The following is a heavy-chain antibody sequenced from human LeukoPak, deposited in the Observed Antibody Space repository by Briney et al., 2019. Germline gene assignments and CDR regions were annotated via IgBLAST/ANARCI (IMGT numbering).Heavy chain of an antibody. D-gene: IGHD5-12*01. CDR2: IYYSGST. J-gene: IGHJ4*02. V-gene: IGHV4-59*08. CDR1: GGSISSYY. Sequence: PSQTLSLTCTVSGGSISSYYWSWIRQPPGKGLEWIGYIYYSGSTNYNPSLKSRVTISVDTSKNQFSLKLSSVTAADTAVYYCARFDVDRRVDYWGQGTLVTVSS. CDR3: ARFDVDRRVDY.